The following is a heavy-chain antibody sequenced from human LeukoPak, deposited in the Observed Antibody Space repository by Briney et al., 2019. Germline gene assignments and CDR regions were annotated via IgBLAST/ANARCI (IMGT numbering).Heavy chain of an antibody. CDR2: ISWNSGSI. D-gene: IGHD3-10*01. CDR1: GFTFDDYA. J-gene: IGHJ4*02. CDR3: TTYGSGRKFDY. Sequence: GGSLRLSCAASGFTFDDYAMHWVRQAPGKGLELVSGISWNSGSIGYADSVKGRFTISRDNAKNSLYLQMNSLKSEDTAVYYCTTYGSGRKFDYWGQGILVTVSS. V-gene: IGHV3-9*01.